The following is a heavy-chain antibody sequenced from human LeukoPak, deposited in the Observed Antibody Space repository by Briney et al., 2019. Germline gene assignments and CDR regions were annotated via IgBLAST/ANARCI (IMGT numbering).Heavy chain of an antibody. D-gene: IGHD3-16*01. V-gene: IGHV3-7*01. CDR3: AKGGDH. J-gene: IGHJ4*02. Sequence: RGSLRLSCAASGFTFSSYAMSWVRQAPGKGLEWVANIKPDGSDMYYVDSVKGRFTVSRDNARNSLYLQMNSLRAEDTAVYYCAKGGDHWGQGTLVTVSS. CDR2: IKPDGSDM. CDR1: GFTFSSYA.